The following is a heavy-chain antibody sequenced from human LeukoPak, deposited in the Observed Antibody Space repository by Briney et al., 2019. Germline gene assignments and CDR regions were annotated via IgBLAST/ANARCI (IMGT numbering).Heavy chain of an antibody. CDR3: AKDVGGPLADAFDI. J-gene: IGHJ3*02. CDR2: ISWDSSSV. V-gene: IGHV3-9*03. D-gene: IGHD2-15*01. Sequence: QPGGSLRLSCAASGFTFRDYAMSWVRQAPGKGLEWVSGISWDSSSVAYADSVKGRFTISRDNAKNSLYLQMNSLRAEDMALYYCAKDVGGPLADAFDIWGQGTMVTVSS. CDR1: GFTFRDYA.